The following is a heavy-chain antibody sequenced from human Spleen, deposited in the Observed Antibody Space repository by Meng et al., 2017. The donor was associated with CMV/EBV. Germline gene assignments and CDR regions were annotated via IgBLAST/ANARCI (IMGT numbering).Heavy chain of an antibody. CDR3: ARELGGYSNGNNSGYYHFGMDV. Sequence: GESLKISCAASGFTFSSYWMHWVRQAPGKGLVWVSRINSDDNSTRYADSVKGRFTISRDNAQNSVSLQMNSLRVEDTAVYFCARELGGYSNGNNSGYYHFGMDVWGQGTTVTVSS. J-gene: IGHJ6*02. V-gene: IGHV3-74*01. CDR1: GFTFSSYW. D-gene: IGHD5-18*01. CDR2: INSDDNST.